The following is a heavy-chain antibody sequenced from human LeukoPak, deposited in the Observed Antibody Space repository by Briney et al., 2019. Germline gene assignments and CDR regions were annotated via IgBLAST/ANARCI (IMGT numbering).Heavy chain of an antibody. Sequence: GGSLRLSCAASGFTFSSYSMNWVRQAPGKGLEWVSSISGSSSYIYYADSVKGRFTISRDNAKNSLYLQMNSLRAEDTALYYCARDHGFSYYYYYMDVWGKGTTVTVSS. CDR3: ARDHGFSYYYYYMDV. CDR1: GFTFSSYS. J-gene: IGHJ6*03. CDR2: ISGSSSYI. V-gene: IGHV3-21*01. D-gene: IGHD3-3*01.